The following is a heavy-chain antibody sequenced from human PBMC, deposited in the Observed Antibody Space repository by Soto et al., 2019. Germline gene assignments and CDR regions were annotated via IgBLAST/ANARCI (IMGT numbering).Heavy chain of an antibody. D-gene: IGHD5-12*01. CDR1: GFTFSNYS. CDR2: ISKDGDKK. CDR3: AREWSVANPGY. V-gene: IGHV3-30-3*01. Sequence: GGSLRLSCAASGFTFSNYSMHWVRQAPGKGLEWVAVISKDGDKKYYADSVKGRFTISRDNSKNTLYLQMNSLRPEGTAVHYCAREWSVANPGYWGQGTQVTVSS. J-gene: IGHJ4*02.